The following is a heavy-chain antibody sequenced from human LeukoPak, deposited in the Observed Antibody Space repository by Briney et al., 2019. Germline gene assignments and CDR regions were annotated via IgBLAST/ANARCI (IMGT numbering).Heavy chain of an antibody. V-gene: IGHV3-23*01. CDR3: AIHPYYDSSGYPCYFDY. Sequence: PGESLRLSCAASGFTFSSYAMSWVRQAPGKGLEWVSAISGSGGSTYYADSVKGRFTISRDNSKNTLYLQINSLRAEDTAVYYCAIHPYYDSSGYPCYFDYWGQGTLVTVSS. CDR1: GFTFSSYA. D-gene: IGHD3-22*01. J-gene: IGHJ4*02. CDR2: ISGSGGST.